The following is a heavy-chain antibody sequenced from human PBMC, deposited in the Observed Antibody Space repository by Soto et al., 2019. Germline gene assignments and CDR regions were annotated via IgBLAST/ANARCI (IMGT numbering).Heavy chain of an antibody. CDR1: GGTFSSYA. J-gene: IGHJ4*02. D-gene: IGHD1-26*01. CDR2: IIPIVGTA. CDR3: AKLGGELLPERNY. Sequence: QVQLVQSGAEVKKPGSSVKVSCKASGGTFSSYAISWVRQAPGQGLEWMGGIIPIVGTANYAQKFQGRVTITADESTGTGYMELGSLRSEDTAVYYCAKLGGELLPERNYWGQGTLVTVSS. V-gene: IGHV1-69*12.